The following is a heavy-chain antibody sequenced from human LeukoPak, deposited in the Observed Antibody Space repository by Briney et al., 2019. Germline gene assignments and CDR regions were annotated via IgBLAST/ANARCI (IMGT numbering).Heavy chain of an antibody. CDR1: GFTFDDYA. Sequence: PGRSLRLSCAASGFTFDDYAMHWVRQAPGKGLEWVSGISWNSGSIGYADSVKGRFTISRDNAKNSLYLQMSSLRAEDTALYYCARGDYYDSSGYYQNDYWGQGTLVTVSS. J-gene: IGHJ4*02. D-gene: IGHD3-22*01. CDR3: ARGDYYDSSGYYQNDY. V-gene: IGHV3-9*01. CDR2: ISWNSGSI.